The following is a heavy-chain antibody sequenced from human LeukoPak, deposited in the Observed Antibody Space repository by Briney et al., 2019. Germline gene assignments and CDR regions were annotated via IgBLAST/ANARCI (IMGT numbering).Heavy chain of an antibody. Sequence: GASVKVSCKASGYTFTGYYMHWVRQAPGQGLEWMGWINPNSGGTNYAQKFQGRVTMTRDTSISTAYMELSSLRSEDTAVYYCAAGWENIVVDYYYYMDVWGKGTTVTVSS. CDR3: AAGWENIVVDYYYYMDV. V-gene: IGHV1-2*02. CDR2: INPNSGGT. D-gene: IGHD2-21*01. J-gene: IGHJ6*03. CDR1: GYTFTGYY.